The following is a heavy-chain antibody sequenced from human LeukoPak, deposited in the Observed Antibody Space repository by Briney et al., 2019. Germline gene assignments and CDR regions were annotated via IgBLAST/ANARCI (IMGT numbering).Heavy chain of an antibody. D-gene: IGHD2-15*01. CDR1: GFTFSRYW. CDR3: GRRRQPYFCYDWFDP. CDR2: IKQDGSEK. Sequence: PGGSLRLSCAASGFTFSRYWMSWVRQAPGKGLEWVANIKQDGSEKYYVDSVKGRFTISRDNAKDALYLQMKSLRAEDTAVYYFGRRRQPYFCYDWFDPWGQGTLVTVSS. V-gene: IGHV3-7*01. J-gene: IGHJ5*02.